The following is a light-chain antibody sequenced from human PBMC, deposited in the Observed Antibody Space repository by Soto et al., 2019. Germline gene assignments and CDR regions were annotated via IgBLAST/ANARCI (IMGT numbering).Light chain of an antibody. CDR2: WAS. V-gene: IGKV4-1*01. CDR3: QQYDGSPWT. CDR1: QNILYSSNNKNY. J-gene: IGKJ1*01. Sequence: DIVMTQSPDSLAVSLGERATIDCKSSQNILYSSNNKNYLAWYQQKPGQPPRLLFYWASTRESGVPDRFSGSGSGAHFTLTIIGLQPEDVAVYYCQQYDGSPWTFGQGTKVEVK.